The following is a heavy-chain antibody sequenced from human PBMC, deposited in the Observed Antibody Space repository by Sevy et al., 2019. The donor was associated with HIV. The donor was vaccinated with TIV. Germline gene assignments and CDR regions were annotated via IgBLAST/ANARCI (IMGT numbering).Heavy chain of an antibody. J-gene: IGHJ4*02. CDR3: ARGGGNGWYYFDY. Sequence: ASVKVSCKASGGTFSSYGISWVRQAPGQGLEWMGGIIPILGTVNYAQKFQGRVTLTADESTKTAYMELSSLRSEDTAMYYCARGGGNGWYYFDYWGQETLVTVSS. CDR1: GGTFSSYG. D-gene: IGHD6-19*01. V-gene: IGHV1-69*13. CDR2: IIPILGTV.